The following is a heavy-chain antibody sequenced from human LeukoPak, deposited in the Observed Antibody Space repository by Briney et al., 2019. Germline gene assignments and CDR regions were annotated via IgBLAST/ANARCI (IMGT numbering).Heavy chain of an antibody. D-gene: IGHD6-6*01. V-gene: IGHV3-21*01. J-gene: IGHJ4*02. CDR2: ISSSSSYI. CDR1: WFTLHSLY. CDR3: ARMQLVRGIAFDY. Sequence: GSLRLFFAASWFTLHSLYMNRVRPASGKGPEWVSSISSSSSYIYYADSVKGRFTISRDNAKNSLYLQMNSLRAEDTAVYYCARMQLVRGIAFDYWGQGTLVTVSS.